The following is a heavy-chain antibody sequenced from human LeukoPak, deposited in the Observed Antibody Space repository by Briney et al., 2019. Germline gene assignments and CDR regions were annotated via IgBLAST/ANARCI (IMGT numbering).Heavy chain of an antibody. Sequence: SVKVSCKASGGTFSSFAISWVRQAPGQGLEWMGGIIPIFGTANYAQKFQGRVTITADESTSTAYMELSSLRSEGTAVYYCARARGYSGYEGPYYYYYYMDVWGKGTTVTISS. V-gene: IGHV1-69*13. CDR2: IIPIFGTA. J-gene: IGHJ6*03. CDR1: GGTFSSFA. D-gene: IGHD5-12*01. CDR3: ARARGYSGYEGPYYYYYYMDV.